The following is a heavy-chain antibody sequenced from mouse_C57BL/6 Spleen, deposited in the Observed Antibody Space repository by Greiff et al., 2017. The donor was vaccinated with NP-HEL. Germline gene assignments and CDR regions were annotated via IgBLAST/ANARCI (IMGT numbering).Heavy chain of an antibody. V-gene: IGHV1-74*01. CDR3: ARRLSTVVEGGYFDV. Sequence: QVQLQQPGAELVKPGASVKVSCKASGYTFTSYWMHWVKQRPGQGLEWIGRIHPSDSYTNYNQKFKGKATLTVDTSSSTAYMQLSSLTSEDSAVYYCARRLSTVVEGGYFDVWGTGTTVTVSS. CDR2: IHPSDSYT. CDR1: GYTFTSYW. J-gene: IGHJ1*03. D-gene: IGHD1-1*01.